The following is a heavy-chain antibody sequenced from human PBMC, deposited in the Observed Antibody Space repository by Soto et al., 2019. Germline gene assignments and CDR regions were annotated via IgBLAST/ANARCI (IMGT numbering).Heavy chain of an antibody. CDR2: ISGSGGST. Sequence: EVQLLESGGGLVQPGGSLRLSCAASGFTFSSYAMSWVRQAPGKGLEWVSAISGSGGSTYYADSVKGRFTISRDNSKNTLYLQMNSLRAGYTAVYYCAKDGYYDSTRADYWGQGTLVTVSS. J-gene: IGHJ4*02. CDR3: AKDGYYDSTRADY. D-gene: IGHD3-22*01. CDR1: GFTFSSYA. V-gene: IGHV3-23*01.